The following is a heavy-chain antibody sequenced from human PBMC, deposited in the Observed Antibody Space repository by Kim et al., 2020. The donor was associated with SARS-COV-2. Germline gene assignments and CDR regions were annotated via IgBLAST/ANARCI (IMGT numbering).Heavy chain of an antibody. CDR2: ISGSGDRT. CDR3: AKERVVPATGDAFYI. J-gene: IGHJ3*02. D-gene: IGHD2-15*01. CDR1: GFSFSSFA. Sequence: GGSLRLSCAASGFSFSSFAMTWVRQAPGKGLEGKGLEWVSTISGSGDRTYYADSVKGRFTISRDNSKNTLYLQMNSLRAEDTAVYHCAKERVVPATGDAFYIWGQGTMVTVSS. V-gene: IGHV3-23*01.